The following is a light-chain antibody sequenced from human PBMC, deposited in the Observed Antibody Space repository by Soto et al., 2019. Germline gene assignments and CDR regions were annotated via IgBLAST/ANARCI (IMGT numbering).Light chain of an antibody. CDR1: RIVISN. CDR3: QQYGSSYPWT. J-gene: IGKJ1*01. CDR2: GAS. Sequence: EIVMTQSPSTLSVSPWERSSLSFMASRIVISNLALYQQKPGQAPRLLIYGASSRATGIPDRFSGSGSGTDFTLTIRRLEPEDFAVYYCQQYGSSYPWTFGQGTKVDIK. V-gene: IGKV3-20*01.